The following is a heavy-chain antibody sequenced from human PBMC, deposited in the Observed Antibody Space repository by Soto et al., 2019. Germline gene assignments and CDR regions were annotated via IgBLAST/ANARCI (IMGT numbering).Heavy chain of an antibody. CDR1: GGSISSGGYY. CDR2: IYYSGST. CDR3: ARSLGDTAMVTWASYFDY. Sequence: SETLSLTCTVSGGSISSGGYYWSWIRQHPGKGLEWIGYIYYSGSTYYNPSLKSRVTISVDTSKNQFSLKLSSVTAADTAVYYCARSLGDTAMVTWASYFDYWGQGTLVTVSS. J-gene: IGHJ4*02. D-gene: IGHD5-18*01. V-gene: IGHV4-31*03.